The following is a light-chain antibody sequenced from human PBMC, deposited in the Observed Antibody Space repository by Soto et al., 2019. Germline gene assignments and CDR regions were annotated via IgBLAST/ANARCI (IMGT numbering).Light chain of an antibody. J-gene: IGLJ3*02. CDR2: NNN. Sequence: QSVLIQPPSASGTPGQRVTISCSGGISNIRRNTVSWYQQVPGTAPKLLIYNNNKRPSGVPDRFSGSKSDTSASLDISGLQSDDEADYFCAVWDDTLDAWLFGGGTKLTVL. V-gene: IGLV1-44*01. CDR3: AVWDDTLDAWL. CDR1: ISNIRRNT.